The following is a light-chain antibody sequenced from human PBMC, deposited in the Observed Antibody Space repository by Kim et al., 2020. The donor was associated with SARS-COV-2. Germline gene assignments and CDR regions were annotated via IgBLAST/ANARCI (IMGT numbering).Light chain of an antibody. J-gene: IGLJ3*02. CDR3: VLYMGSGTWV. V-gene: IGLV8-61*01. CDR1: TGSVSTSYF. CDR2: NAN. Sequence: TVTLTCGLSTGSVSTSYFPSWYQQTPGQAPRTLIYNANTRSSGVPDRFSGSILGNKAALTITGAQADDESDYYCVLYMGSGTWVFGGGTQLTVL.